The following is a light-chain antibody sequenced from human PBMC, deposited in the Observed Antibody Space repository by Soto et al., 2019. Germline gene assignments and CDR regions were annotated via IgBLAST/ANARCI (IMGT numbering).Light chain of an antibody. CDR1: QSISSS. J-gene: IGKJ2*01. CDR2: KAS. CDR3: QQGSKYPYT. V-gene: IGKV1-5*03. Sequence: DIQMTQSPSTLSASVGERVTFTCRASQSISSSLAWYQQKPGKAPNLLIYKASSLQSGVPSRFSGSGSGTEFPLTISILQTDDFATYYCQQGSKYPYTFGQGTKLEIK.